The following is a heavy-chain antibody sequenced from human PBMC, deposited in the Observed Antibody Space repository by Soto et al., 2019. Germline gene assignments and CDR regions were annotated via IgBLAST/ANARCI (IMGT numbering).Heavy chain of an antibody. CDR2: ISYDGSNK. V-gene: IGHV3-30-3*01. J-gene: IGHJ4*02. CDR3: ARDLTTTFDY. Sequence: QVQLVESGGGVVQPGRSLRLSCAASGFTFSSYAMHWVRQAPGKGLEWVAVISYDGSNKYYADSVKGRFTISRDNSKNTRYLQMNSLRAEDTAVYYCARDLTTTFDYWGQGTLVTVSS. CDR1: GFTFSSYA. D-gene: IGHD4-17*01.